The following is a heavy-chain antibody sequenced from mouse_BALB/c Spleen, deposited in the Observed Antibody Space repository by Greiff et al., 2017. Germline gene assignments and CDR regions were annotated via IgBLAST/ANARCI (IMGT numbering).Heavy chain of an antibody. D-gene: IGHD2-3*01. Sequence: EVQLQQSGPELVKPGASVKISCKASGYSFTGYYMHWVKQSHVKSLEWIGRINPYNGATSYNQNFKDKASLTVDKSSSTAYMELHSLTSEDSAVYYCARWSLYADYAMDYWGQGTSVTVSS. CDR2: INPYNGAT. V-gene: IGHV1-26*01. CDR3: ARWSLYADYAMDY. CDR1: GYSFTGYY. J-gene: IGHJ4*01.